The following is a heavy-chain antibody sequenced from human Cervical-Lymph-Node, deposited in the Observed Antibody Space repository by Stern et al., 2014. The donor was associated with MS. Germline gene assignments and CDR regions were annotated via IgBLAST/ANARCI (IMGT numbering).Heavy chain of an antibody. CDR3: ARGVGTVLLAF. J-gene: IGHJ4*02. V-gene: IGHV1-2*02. D-gene: IGHD4-17*01. CDR1: GYSFTGYH. CDR2: INPYNGDT. Sequence: QVQLVESGAEVKKPGASVKVSCKASGYSFTGYHVHWVRQAPGPGLEWMGWINPYNGDTKYAEKFQGRVTMTRDTSTSTAYMDLTALNTDDTAVYYCARGVGTVLLAFWGQGSRVTVSS.